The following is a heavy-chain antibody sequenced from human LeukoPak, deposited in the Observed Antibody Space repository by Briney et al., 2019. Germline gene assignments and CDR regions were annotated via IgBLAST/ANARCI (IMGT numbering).Heavy chain of an antibody. CDR1: GGSFSGYY. CDR3: ARAETCAALKPLPCAFGI. D-gene: IGHD2-21*01. J-gene: IGHJ3*02. Sequence: SENLSLTCAVYGGSFSGYYWSWIRQPPGKGLEWIGEINHSGSTNYNPSLKSRVTISVDTSKNQFSLKLSSVTAADTAVYYCARAETCAALKPLPCAFGIWGQGTMVTVSS. V-gene: IGHV4-34*01. CDR2: INHSGST.